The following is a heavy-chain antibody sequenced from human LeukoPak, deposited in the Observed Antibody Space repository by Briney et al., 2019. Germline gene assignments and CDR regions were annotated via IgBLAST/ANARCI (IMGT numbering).Heavy chain of an antibody. CDR3: ARGEAPAGIDTGSYYYYYYMDV. J-gene: IGHJ6*03. CDR1: GGSISSYY. V-gene: IGHV4-59*01. Sequence: SETLSLTCTVSGGSISSYYWSWIRQPPGKGLEWIGYIYYSGSTNYNPSLKSRVTISVDTSKNQFSLELSSVTAADTAVYYCARGEAPAGIDTGSYYYYYYMDVWGKGTTVTVSS. CDR2: IYYSGST. D-gene: IGHD6-13*01.